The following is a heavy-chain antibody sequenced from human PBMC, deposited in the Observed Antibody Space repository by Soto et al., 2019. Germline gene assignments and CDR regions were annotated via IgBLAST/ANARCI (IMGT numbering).Heavy chain of an antibody. J-gene: IGHJ6*02. CDR1: GYTFTSYD. V-gene: IGHV1-8*01. CDR3: ARSARYYYYYGMDV. D-gene: IGHD6-13*01. Sequence: EASVKVSCKASGYTFTSYDINWVRQATGQGLEWMGWMNPNSGNTGYAQKFQGRVTMTRNTSISTAYMELSSLRSEDTAVYYCARSARYYYYYGMDVWGQGTTVTVPS. CDR2: MNPNSGNT.